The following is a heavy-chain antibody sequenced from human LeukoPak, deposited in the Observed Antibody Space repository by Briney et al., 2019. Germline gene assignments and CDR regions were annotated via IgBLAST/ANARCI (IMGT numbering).Heavy chain of an antibody. D-gene: IGHD2-15*01. CDR2: VTSSSRTI. CDR1: GFTFSSYS. CDR3: ARDLIGGNAYDY. Sequence: GGSLRLSCAASGFTFSSYSMNWVRQAPGKGPEWIAYVTSSSRTIYYADSVKGRFTISRDNAKSSLYLQLDSLRAEDTAVYYCARDLIGGNAYDYWGQGALVTVSS. V-gene: IGHV3-48*01. J-gene: IGHJ4*02.